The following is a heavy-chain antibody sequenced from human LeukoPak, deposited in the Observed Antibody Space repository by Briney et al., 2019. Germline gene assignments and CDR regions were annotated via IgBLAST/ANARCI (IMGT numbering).Heavy chain of an antibody. Sequence: KTSETLSLTCAVYGGSFSGYYWSWIRQPPGKGLEWIGEINHSGSTNYNPSLKSRVTISVDTSKNQFSLKLSSVTAADTAVYYCARRNLGIVVVPAATERLHNWLDPWGQGTLVTVSS. CDR1: GGSFSGYY. D-gene: IGHD2-2*01. CDR3: ARRNLGIVVVPAATERLHNWLDP. CDR2: INHSGST. J-gene: IGHJ5*02. V-gene: IGHV4-34*01.